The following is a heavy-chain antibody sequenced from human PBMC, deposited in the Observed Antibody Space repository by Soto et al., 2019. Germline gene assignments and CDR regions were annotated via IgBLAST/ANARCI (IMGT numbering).Heavy chain of an antibody. V-gene: IGHV3-33*01. D-gene: IGHD1-26*01. Sequence: QVQLVESGGGVVQPGRSLRLSCAASGFTFSSYGMHWVRQAPGKGLEWVAVIWYDGSNKYYADSVKGRFTISRDNSKNTLYLQMNSLRAEDTAVYYCARDRSGSYCFDYWGQGTLVTVSS. J-gene: IGHJ4*02. CDR2: IWYDGSNK. CDR1: GFTFSSYG. CDR3: ARDRSGSYCFDY.